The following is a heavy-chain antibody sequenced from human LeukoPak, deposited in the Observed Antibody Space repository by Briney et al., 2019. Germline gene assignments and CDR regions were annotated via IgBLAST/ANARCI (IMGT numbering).Heavy chain of an antibody. J-gene: IGHJ4*02. Sequence: GGSLRLSCAASGFTFSSYSMNWVRQAPGKGLEWVSSISSSSSYIHYADSVKGRFTISRDNAKNSLYLQMNSLRAEDTAVYYCAKSFHQRLQYLDYWGQGTLVTVSS. CDR2: ISSSSSYI. CDR3: AKSFHQRLQYLDY. CDR1: GFTFSSYS. D-gene: IGHD4-11*01. V-gene: IGHV3-21*01.